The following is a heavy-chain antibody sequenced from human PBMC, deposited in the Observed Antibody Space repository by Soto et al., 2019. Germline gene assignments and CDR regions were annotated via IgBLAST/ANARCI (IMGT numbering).Heavy chain of an antibody. V-gene: IGHV3-30*18. CDR3: AKDHRAPTAATLSYYYYGMDV. D-gene: IGHD6-25*01. CDR1: GFTFSSYG. Sequence: GGSLRLSCAASGFTFSSYGMHWVRQAPGKGLEGVEVISYDGSNKYYADSVHSRFAISRDHSKNTQHLQMNSSGAAATAAYSCAKDHRAPTAATLSYYYYGMDVWGQVTTVTVSS. CDR2: ISYDGSNK. J-gene: IGHJ6*02.